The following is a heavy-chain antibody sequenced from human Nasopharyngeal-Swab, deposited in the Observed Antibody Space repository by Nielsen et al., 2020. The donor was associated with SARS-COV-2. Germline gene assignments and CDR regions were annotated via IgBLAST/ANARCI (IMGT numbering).Heavy chain of an antibody. J-gene: IGHJ5*02. V-gene: IGHV4-4*02. CDR2: IYHSGST. Sequence: PGKGLEWIGEIYHSGSTNYNPSLKSRINISLDKSKNQFSLKLRSVTAADTAVYYCARVIAWFDPWGQGTLVTVS. CDR3: ARVIAWFDP. D-gene: IGHD2-15*01.